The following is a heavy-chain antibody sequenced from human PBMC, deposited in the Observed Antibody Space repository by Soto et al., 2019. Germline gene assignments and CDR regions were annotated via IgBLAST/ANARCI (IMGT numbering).Heavy chain of an antibody. Sequence: VSCKASGYTFTSYYIHWVRQAPGQGLEWMGIINPSGGSTTYAQKFQGRVTMTRDTSTSTVYMELSSLRSEDTAVYYCARRGACISTSCSLDYWGQGTLVTVSS. CDR1: GYTFTSYY. V-gene: IGHV1-46*01. CDR2: INPSGGST. J-gene: IGHJ4*02. D-gene: IGHD2-2*01. CDR3: ARRGACISTSCSLDY.